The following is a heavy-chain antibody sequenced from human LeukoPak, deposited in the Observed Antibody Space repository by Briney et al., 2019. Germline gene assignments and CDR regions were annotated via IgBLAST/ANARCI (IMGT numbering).Heavy chain of an antibody. J-gene: IGHJ4*02. CDR1: GFTFSSYS. CDR3: AKDPSGTSFYYFDY. V-gene: IGHV3-23*01. CDR2: LSGDGGSP. Sequence: GGSLRLSCAASGFTFSSYSMNWVRQAPGKGLEWVSALSGDGGSPYYADSVRGRFTISRDNSKNTLYLQMNSLRAEDTAVYYCAKDPSGTSFYYFDYWGQGTLVTVSS. D-gene: IGHD2-2*01.